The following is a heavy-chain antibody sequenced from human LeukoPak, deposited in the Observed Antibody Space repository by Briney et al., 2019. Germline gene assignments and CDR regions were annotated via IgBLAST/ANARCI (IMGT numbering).Heavy chain of an antibody. CDR2: ILYDGRSE. CDR1: GFTFSNYG. D-gene: IGHD4-23*01. Sequence: PGGSLRLSCAASGFTFSNYGMHWVRLAPGKGLEWVAYILYDGRSENYAESVKGRFTISRDNSKSTLFLQMNSLRAEDSAVYYCAKRVGGNSGAFDMWGQGTMVTVSS. J-gene: IGHJ3*02. V-gene: IGHV3-30*18. CDR3: AKRVGGNSGAFDM.